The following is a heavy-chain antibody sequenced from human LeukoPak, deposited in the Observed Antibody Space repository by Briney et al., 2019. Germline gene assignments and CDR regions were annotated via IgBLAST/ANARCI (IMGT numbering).Heavy chain of an antibody. J-gene: IGHJ4*02. D-gene: IGHD1-26*01. Sequence: TGGSLRLSCAASGFTFSSYSMNWVRQAPGKGLEWVSSISSSSSYIYYADSVKGRFTISRDNAKNSLYLQMNSLRAEDTAVYYCARDRWELLRSLDYWGQGTLVTVSS. V-gene: IGHV3-21*01. CDR2: ISSSSSYI. CDR3: ARDRWELLRSLDY. CDR1: GFTFSSYS.